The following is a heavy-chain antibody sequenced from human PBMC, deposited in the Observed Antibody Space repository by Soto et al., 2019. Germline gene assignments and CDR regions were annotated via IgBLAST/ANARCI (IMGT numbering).Heavy chain of an antibody. Sequence: QVQLQQWGAGLLKPSETLSLTCEVHGGSFSGYYWTWIRQTPGKGLEWIGEISHSGTTNYQPPLTSRVTISADPSKKEFSLNLTSVTAADSGVYYCARGECSSVYCFTRWALDFWGQGTVVTVSS. CDR3: ARGECSSVYCFTRWALDF. D-gene: IGHD2-2*01. J-gene: IGHJ3*01. CDR1: GGSFSGYY. CDR2: ISHSGTT. V-gene: IGHV4-34*01.